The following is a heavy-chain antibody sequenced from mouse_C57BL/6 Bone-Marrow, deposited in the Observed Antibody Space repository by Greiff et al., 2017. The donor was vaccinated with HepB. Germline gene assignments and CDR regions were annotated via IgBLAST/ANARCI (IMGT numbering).Heavy chain of an antibody. Sequence: EVKLMESGAELVRPGASVKLSCTASGFNIKDDYMHWVKQRPEQGLEWIGWIDPENGDTEYASKFQGKATITADTSSNTAYLQLSSLTYEDTAVYYCATACRCYFDYWGENTTRTVSS. CDR3: ATACRCYFDY. CDR2: IDPENGDT. CDR1: GFNIKDDY. J-gene: IGHJ2*01. V-gene: IGHV14-4*01. D-gene: IGHD2-14*01.